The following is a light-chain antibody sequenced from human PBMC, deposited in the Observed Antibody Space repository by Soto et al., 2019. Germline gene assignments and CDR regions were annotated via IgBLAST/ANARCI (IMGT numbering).Light chain of an antibody. CDR1: QSISRSY. CDR3: QQYGASTIT. CDR2: GAS. Sequence: EIVMTQSPGTLSWSPGETATLSCGASQSISRSYLAWYQQKSGQAPRPLIYGASIRATGIPERLSGSGYGTDFTITISRMENEDFEVYLCQQYGASTITFGHGTRLEIK. V-gene: IGKV3-20*01. J-gene: IGKJ5*01.